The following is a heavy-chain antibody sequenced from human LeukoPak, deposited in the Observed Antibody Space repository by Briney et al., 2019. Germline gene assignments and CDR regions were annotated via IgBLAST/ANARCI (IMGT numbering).Heavy chain of an antibody. CDR3: ASSSTSGYNWFDP. V-gene: IGHV3-30*01. Sequence: GGSLRLSCVASGFTFSSYAMHWVRQAPGKGLEWVAVISYDGSNKYHADSVKGRFTISRDNSKNTLYLQMNSLRAEDTAVYYCASSSTSGYNWFDPWGQGTLVTVSS. CDR2: ISYDGSNK. J-gene: IGHJ5*02. CDR1: GFTFSSYA. D-gene: IGHD2-2*01.